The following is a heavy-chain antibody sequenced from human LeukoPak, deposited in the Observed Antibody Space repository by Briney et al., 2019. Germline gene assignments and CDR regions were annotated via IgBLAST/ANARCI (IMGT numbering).Heavy chain of an antibody. CDR2: INHSGST. Sequence: SETLSLTCAVYGGSFSGYYWSWIRQPPGKGLEWIGEINHSGSTNYNPSLKSRDTISVDTSKNQFSLKLSSVTAADTAVYYCARHMTPRGYSYGYYYWGQGTLVTVSS. CDR3: ARHMTPRGYSYGYYY. V-gene: IGHV4-34*01. D-gene: IGHD5-18*01. CDR1: GGSFSGYY. J-gene: IGHJ4*02.